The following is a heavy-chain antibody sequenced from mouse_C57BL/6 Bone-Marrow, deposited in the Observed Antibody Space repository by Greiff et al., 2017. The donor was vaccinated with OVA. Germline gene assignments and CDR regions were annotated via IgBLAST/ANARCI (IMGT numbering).Heavy chain of an antibody. Sequence: QVQLKQPGAELVKPGASVKMSCKASGYTFTSYWITWVKQRPGQGLEWIGDIYPGSGSTNYNEKFKSKATLTVDKSSSPASMQHSSLTSQDSAVNYCSHQSRAITTVVAVGYWGQGTTLTVSS. CDR2: IYPGSGST. CDR1: GYTFTSYW. V-gene: IGHV1-55*01. CDR3: SHQSRAITTVVAVGY. J-gene: IGHJ2*01. D-gene: IGHD1-1*01.